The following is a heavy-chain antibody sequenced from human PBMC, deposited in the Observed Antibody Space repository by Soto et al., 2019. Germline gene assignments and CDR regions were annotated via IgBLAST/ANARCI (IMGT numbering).Heavy chain of an antibody. CDR2: IYYTGDT. V-gene: IGHV4-59*12. D-gene: IGHD3-3*01. CDR3: ARTLGITVFGGPISGDVDS. Sequence: SETLSLTCTVSCGSIGRYYWSCIGQRPGKGLEWTGYIYYTGDTDYNPSLKSRVSISIDTSKNQFSLKLSSVTVADTGVYYCARTLGITVFGGPISGDVDSCGQGT. CDR1: CGSIGRYY. J-gene: IGHJ3*02.